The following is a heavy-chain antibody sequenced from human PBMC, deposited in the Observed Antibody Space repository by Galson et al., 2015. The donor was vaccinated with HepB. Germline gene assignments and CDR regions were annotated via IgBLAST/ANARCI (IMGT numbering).Heavy chain of an antibody. D-gene: IGHD5-18*01. CDR2: IRSKAYGEIT. CDR3: TRGGRGYSNGHPDY. CDR1: GFTFSSYG. Sequence: SLRLSCAASGFTFSSYGMHWVRQAPGKGLEWVGFIRSKAYGEITEYAASVKGGFTISRDDSKSIAYLQMNSLKTEDTAVYYCTRGGRGYSNGHPDYWGQGTLVTGSS. J-gene: IGHJ4*02. V-gene: IGHV3-49*04.